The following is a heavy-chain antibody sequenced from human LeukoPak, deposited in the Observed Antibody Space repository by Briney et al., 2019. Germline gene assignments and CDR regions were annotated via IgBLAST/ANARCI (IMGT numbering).Heavy chain of an antibody. CDR2: ISGSGGST. CDR3: AKVPGVGATGKDQH. J-gene: IGHJ1*01. Sequence: GGSLRLSCAASGFTFSSYAMSWVRQAPGKGLEWVSAISGSGGSTYYADSVKGRFAISRDNSKNTLYLQMNSLRAEDTAVYYCAKVPGVGATGKDQHWGQGTLVTVSS. D-gene: IGHD1-26*01. V-gene: IGHV3-23*01. CDR1: GFTFSSYA.